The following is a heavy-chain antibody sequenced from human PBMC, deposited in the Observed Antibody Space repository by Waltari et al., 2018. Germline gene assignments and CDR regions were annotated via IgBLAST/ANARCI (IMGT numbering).Heavy chain of an antibody. D-gene: IGHD2-15*01. CDR1: GLIFTGYW. CDR3: VRGRYCSGGNCYFDN. Sequence: LVESGGGMVQPGGSLRPACAASGLIFTGYWITWVRPAQVTWVRQGQGKGLEWVASIKPDESETYYVDSVRGRFTISRDNAKNSLSLHMNSLSVEDTAVYYCVRGRYCSGGNCYFDNWGQGTHVIVYS. J-gene: IGHJ4*02. V-gene: IGHV3-7*01. CDR2: IKPDESET.